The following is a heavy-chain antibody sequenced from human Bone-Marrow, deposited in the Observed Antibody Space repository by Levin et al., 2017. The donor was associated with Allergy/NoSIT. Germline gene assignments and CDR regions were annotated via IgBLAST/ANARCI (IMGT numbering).Heavy chain of an antibody. V-gene: IGHV3-20*04. D-gene: IGHD2/OR15-2a*01. J-gene: IGHJ4*02. CDR3: ARRPHLGLFYFDY. CDR2: ISWNGGNT. Sequence: LPGGSLRLSCAASGFSFEDYAMSWVRQVPGKGLEWVSAISWNGGNTGYADSVKGRFTISRDNAKNSLYLQMNSLRAEDTALYYCARRPHLGLFYFDYWGQGTLVTVSS. CDR1: GFSFEDYA.